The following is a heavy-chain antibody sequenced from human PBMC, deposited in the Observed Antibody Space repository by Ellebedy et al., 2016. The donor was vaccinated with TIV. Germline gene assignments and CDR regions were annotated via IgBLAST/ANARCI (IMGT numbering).Heavy chain of an antibody. V-gene: IGHV4-31*03. D-gene: IGHD5-18*01. CDR1: GGSISSGGYY. J-gene: IGHJ4*02. CDR3: AREGGYSYGGIHY. Sequence: SETLSLXXTVSGGSISSGGYYWSWIRQHPGKGLEWIGYIYYSGSTYYNPSLKSRVTISVDTSKNQFSLKLSSVTAADTAVYYCAREGGYSYGGIHYWGQGTLVTVSS. CDR2: IYYSGST.